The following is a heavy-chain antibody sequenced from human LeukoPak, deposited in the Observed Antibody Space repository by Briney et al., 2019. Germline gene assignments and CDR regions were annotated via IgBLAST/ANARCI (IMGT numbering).Heavy chain of an antibody. V-gene: IGHV3-23*01. CDR1: GFTFSSFP. CDR3: AKDLAGCSDS. J-gene: IGHJ4*02. Sequence: GGSLRLSCAAPGFTFSSFPMTWVRLAPGKGLEWASTISGSGGSTYYAESVKGRFTISRDNSKNTLYLQMNSLRGEDTALYYCAKDLAGCSDSWGQGTLVTVSS. CDR2: ISGSGGST. D-gene: IGHD2-8*01.